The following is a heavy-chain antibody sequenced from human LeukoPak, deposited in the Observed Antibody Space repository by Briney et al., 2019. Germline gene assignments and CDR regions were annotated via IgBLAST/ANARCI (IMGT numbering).Heavy chain of an antibody. CDR1: GFTFSNSW. V-gene: IGHV3-7*01. CDR2: IKQDGSDE. D-gene: IGHD3-22*01. J-gene: IGHJ6*03. CDR3: ASEVNYYYYMDV. Sequence: GGSLGLSCAASGFTFSNSWMSWVRQAPGKGLEWVANIKQDGSDEYYVDSVQGRFTISRDNTKNSLYLQMSSPRAEDTAMYYCASEVNYYYYMDVWGKGTTVTVSS.